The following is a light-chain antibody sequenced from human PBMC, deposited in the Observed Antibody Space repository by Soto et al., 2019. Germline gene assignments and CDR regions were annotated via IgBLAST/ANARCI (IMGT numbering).Light chain of an antibody. CDR3: QQYGSAPPP. J-gene: IGKJ5*01. Sequence: EIVMTQSPASLSVSPGERATLSCRANQSISTYLAWYQQKPGQAPRLLIYGASNRATGIPDRFSGSGSGTDFTLTISRLEPEDFAVYYCQQYGSAPPPFGQGTRLEIK. V-gene: IGKV3-20*01. CDR2: GAS. CDR1: QSISTY.